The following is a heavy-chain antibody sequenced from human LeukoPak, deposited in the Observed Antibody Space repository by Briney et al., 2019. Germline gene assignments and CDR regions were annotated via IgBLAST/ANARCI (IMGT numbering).Heavy chain of an antibody. CDR3: AKDLTLLRPSSPDY. CDR2: ISGSGGST. Sequence: PGGSLRLSCAASGFTFSSYAMSWVRRAPGKGREWVSAISGSGGSTYYADSVKGRFTISRDNSKNTLYLQMNSLRAEDTAVYYCAKDLTLLRPSSPDYWGQGTLVTVSS. CDR1: GFTFSSYA. D-gene: IGHD1-14*01. J-gene: IGHJ4*02. V-gene: IGHV3-23*01.